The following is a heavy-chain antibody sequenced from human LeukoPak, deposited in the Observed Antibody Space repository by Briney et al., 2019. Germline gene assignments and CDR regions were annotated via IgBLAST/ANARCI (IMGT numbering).Heavy chain of an antibody. Sequence: SETLSLTCTVSGGSISSSSYYWSWIRQPPGKGLEWIGYIFYRGSTNYNPSLKSRVTMSVDTSKNQFSLNLSSVTAADTAVYYCARSLGAAAHFDSWGQGTLVTVSS. CDR1: GGSISSSSYY. V-gene: IGHV4-61*05. D-gene: IGHD6-13*01. J-gene: IGHJ4*02. CDR2: IFYRGST. CDR3: ARSLGAAAHFDS.